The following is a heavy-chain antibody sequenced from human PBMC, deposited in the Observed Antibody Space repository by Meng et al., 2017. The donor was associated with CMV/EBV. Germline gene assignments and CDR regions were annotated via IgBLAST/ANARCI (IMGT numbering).Heavy chain of an antibody. CDR1: GAPNSSYY. D-gene: IGHD5-18*01. V-gene: IGHV4-4*07. CDR3: ARHGDTAMVVGIDY. J-gene: IGHJ4*02. Sequence: QLRWAGLGLVSPSETLPPTFPFPGAPNSSYYWSWIRKPAGKGLEWIGRIYTSGSTNYNPSLKSRVTMSVDTSKNQFSLKLSSVTAADTAVYYCARHGDTAMVVGIDYWGQGTLVTVSS. CDR2: IYTSGST.